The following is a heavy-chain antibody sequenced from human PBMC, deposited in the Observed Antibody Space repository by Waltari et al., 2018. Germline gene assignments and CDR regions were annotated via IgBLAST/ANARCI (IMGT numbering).Heavy chain of an antibody. CDR1: GGSFRGYY. CDR2: INHSGST. CDR3: ARVPRQYCSGGSCYSFDY. D-gene: IGHD2-15*01. Sequence: QVQLQQWGAGLLKPSETLSLTCAVYGGSFRGYYLSWILPPPGKGLEWIGEINHSGSTNYNPSLNSRVTISVDTSKNQFSLKLSSVTAADTAVYYCARVPRQYCSGGSCYSFDYWGQGTLVTVSS. V-gene: IGHV4-34*01. J-gene: IGHJ4*02.